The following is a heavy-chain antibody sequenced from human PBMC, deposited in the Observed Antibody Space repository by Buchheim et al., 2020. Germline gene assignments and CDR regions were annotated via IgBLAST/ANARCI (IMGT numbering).Heavy chain of an antibody. CDR2: INPNSGGT. CDR1: GYTFTGYH. D-gene: IGHD3-10*01. V-gene: IGHV1-2*04. Sequence: QVQLVQSGAEVKKPGASVKVSCKASGYTFTGYHMHWVRQAPGQGLEWMGWINPNSGGTNYAQKFQGWVTMTRDTSISTAYLELSRLRSDDTAVYYCARSITMVRGVIIHPYYYYGMDVWGQGTT. J-gene: IGHJ6*02. CDR3: ARSITMVRGVIIHPYYYYGMDV.